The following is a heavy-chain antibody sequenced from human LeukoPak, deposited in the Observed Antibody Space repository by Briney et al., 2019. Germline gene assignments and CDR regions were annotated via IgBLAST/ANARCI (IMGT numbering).Heavy chain of an antibody. D-gene: IGHD3-10*01. Sequence: GGSLRLSCAASGFTFSNAWMSWVRQAPGKGLERVGRIKSKTDGGTTDYTAPVKGGFTISRDDSKNTLYLQMNSLKSEDTAVYYCTTGPFDYYGSASYLANGMDVWGQGTTVTVSS. CDR1: GFTFSNAW. V-gene: IGHV3-15*01. CDR3: TTGPFDYYGSASYLANGMDV. J-gene: IGHJ6*02. CDR2: IKSKTDGGTT.